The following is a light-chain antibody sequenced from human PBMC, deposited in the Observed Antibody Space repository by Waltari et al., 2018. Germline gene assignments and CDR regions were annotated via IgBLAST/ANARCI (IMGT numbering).Light chain of an antibody. CDR1: SSDVGAYDY. CDR3: ASYTSGNLLHV. J-gene: IGLJ1*01. Sequence: QSALTQPASVSGSPGQSITISCTGTSSDVGAYDYVSWDQHHPGKGPKLLISEVTHRPSGVSPRFSASKSGNTASLTISGLQDEDEADYYCASYTSGNLLHVFGTGTKVTVL. CDR2: EVT. V-gene: IGLV2-14*01.